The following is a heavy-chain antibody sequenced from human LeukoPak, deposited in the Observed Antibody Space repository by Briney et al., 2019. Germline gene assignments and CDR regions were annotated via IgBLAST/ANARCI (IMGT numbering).Heavy chain of an antibody. CDR1: GGTFSSYA. D-gene: IGHD3-3*01. V-gene: IGHV1-69*13. CDR2: IIPIFGTA. CDR3: ARAGYDFWSGHNWFDP. Sequence: VKVSCKASGGTFSSYAISWVRQAPGQGLEWMGGIIPIFGTANYAQKFQGRVTITADESTSTAYMELSSLRSEDTAVYYCARAGYDFWSGHNWFDPWGQGTLVTVSS. J-gene: IGHJ5*02.